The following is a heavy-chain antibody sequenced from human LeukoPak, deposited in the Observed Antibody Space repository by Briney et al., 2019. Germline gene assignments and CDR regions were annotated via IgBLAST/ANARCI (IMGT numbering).Heavy chain of an antibody. CDR2: IIPIFGTA. CDR1: GGTFSSYA. CDR3: ARFTVGVNYYYYGMDV. Sequence: AGGSLRLSCAASGGTFSSYAISWVRQAPGQGLEWMGGIIPIFGTANYAQKFQGRVTITADESTSTAYMELSSLRSEDTAVYYCARFTVGVNYYYYGMDVWGQGTTVTVSS. V-gene: IGHV1-69*01. D-gene: IGHD4-23*01. J-gene: IGHJ6*02.